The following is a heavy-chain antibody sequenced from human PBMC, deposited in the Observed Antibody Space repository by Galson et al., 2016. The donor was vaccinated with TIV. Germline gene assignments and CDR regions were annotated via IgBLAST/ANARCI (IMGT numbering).Heavy chain of an antibody. V-gene: IGHV3-74*01. CDR3: RARGDCRAHYVFDF. Sequence: SLRLSCAASGFTFSNFWMHWVRQVPGKGLVWVSRIKTDGRRTDSVASVKGRFTISRDNVKNTVYLQMDSLRAEDTAVESCRARGDCRAHYVFDFWGHGTMVTVSS. CDR1: GFTFSNFW. D-gene: IGHD2-21*02. CDR2: IKTDGRRT. J-gene: IGHJ3*01.